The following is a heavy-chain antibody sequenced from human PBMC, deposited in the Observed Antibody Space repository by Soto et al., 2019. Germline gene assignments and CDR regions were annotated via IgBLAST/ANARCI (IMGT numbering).Heavy chain of an antibody. D-gene: IGHD3-10*01. CDR1: GGSISSYD. CDR3: ARAPPAITMVRGVIIPWFDP. CDR2: IYYSGST. Sequence: SETLCLTYTVSGGSISSYDWSWIRQPPGKGLEWIGYIYYSGSTNYNPSLKSRVTISVDTSKNQFSLKLSSVTAADTAVYYCARAPPAITMVRGVIIPWFDPWGQGTLVTVSS. V-gene: IGHV4-59*01. J-gene: IGHJ5*02.